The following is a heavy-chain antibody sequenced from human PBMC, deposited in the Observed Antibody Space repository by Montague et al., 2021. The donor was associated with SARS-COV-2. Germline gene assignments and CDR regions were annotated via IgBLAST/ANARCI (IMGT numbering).Heavy chain of an antibody. CDR1: GGSFSDYY. J-gene: IGHJ6*02. Sequence: SETLSLTCAVYGGSFSDYYWSWIRQPPGKGLEWMGEINHSGSTGYNPSLKSRVTISVDTSKNQFSLRLTSVTAADTAVYYCARERQGNYFHYYGLDVWGQGPTVTVSS. CDR3: ARERQGNYFHYYGLDV. CDR2: INHSGST. D-gene: IGHD1-1*01. V-gene: IGHV4-34*01.